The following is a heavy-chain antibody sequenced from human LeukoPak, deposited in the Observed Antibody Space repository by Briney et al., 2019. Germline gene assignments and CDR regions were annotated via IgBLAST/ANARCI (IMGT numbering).Heavy chain of an antibody. V-gene: IGHV1-2*02. CDR3: ARGLAVAGPGPDY. CDR2: INPNSGGT. Sequence: ASVKVSCKASGYTFTGYYMHWVRQAPGQGLEWMGWINPNSGGTNYAQQFQGRATMTRDTSISTAYMELSRLRSDDTAVYSCARGLAVAGPGPDYWGQGTLVTVSS. J-gene: IGHJ4*02. D-gene: IGHD6-19*01. CDR1: GYTFTGYY.